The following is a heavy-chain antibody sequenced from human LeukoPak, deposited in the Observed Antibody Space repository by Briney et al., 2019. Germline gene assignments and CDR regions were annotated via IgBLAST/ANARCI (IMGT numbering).Heavy chain of an antibody. D-gene: IGHD2-21*01. Sequence: GGSLRLSCAASGFTFTTYGMHWVRQAPGKGLEWVAFIRSDGSIEYYADSVKGRFTISRDNSKNMLYLQMNSLRREDTAVYCCAKDVPAAYFDYWGQGTLVSVSS. CDR3: AKDVPAAYFDY. CDR1: GFTFTTYG. V-gene: IGHV3-30*02. CDR2: IRSDGSIE. J-gene: IGHJ4*02.